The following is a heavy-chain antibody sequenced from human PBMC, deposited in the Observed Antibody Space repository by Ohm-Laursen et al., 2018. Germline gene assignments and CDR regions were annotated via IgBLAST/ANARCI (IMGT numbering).Heavy chain of an antibody. J-gene: IGHJ6*02. CDR2: IKSNSGDT. D-gene: IGHD4-17*01. CDR3: LLSAVTTTTWGYYYYGMDV. Sequence: SVKVSCKASGYTFTGYYLHWVRQAPGQGLEWMGWIKSNSGDTKYAQKFEGRVTMTRDTSISTAYMELSRLRSDDTAVYYCLLSAVTTTTWGYYYYGMDVWGQGTTVTVSS. V-gene: IGHV1-2*02. CDR1: GYTFTGYY.